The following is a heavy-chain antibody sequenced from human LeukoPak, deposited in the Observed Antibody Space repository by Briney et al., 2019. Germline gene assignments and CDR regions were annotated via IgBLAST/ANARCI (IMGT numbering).Heavy chain of an antibody. J-gene: IGHJ5*02. CDR3: APQQTYSPYNWFDP. CDR1: GFTISNYW. D-gene: IGHD5-12*01. CDR2: IHPDGSIT. V-gene: IGHV3-74*03. Sequence: PGGSLRLSCVGSGFTISNYWMRWVRQAPGTGLVWVSRIHPDGSITTYADSVKGRFTISRDNAKNTLYLQMNSLRAGGTAVYYCAPQQTYSPYNWFDPWGQGTLVTVSS.